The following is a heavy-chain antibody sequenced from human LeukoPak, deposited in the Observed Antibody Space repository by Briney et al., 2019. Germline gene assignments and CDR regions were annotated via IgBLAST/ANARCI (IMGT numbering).Heavy chain of an antibody. Sequence: GASVKVSCKASGYTFTGYYIHWVRQAPGQGLEWMGWINPNSGGTNYAQKFQGRVTMTRDTSISTAYMELSRLRSDDTAVYYCARDTEGRYNWFDPWGQGTLVTVSS. CDR3: ARDTEGRYNWFDP. CDR1: GYTFTGYY. J-gene: IGHJ5*02. V-gene: IGHV1-2*02. D-gene: IGHD2-8*02. CDR2: INPNSGGT.